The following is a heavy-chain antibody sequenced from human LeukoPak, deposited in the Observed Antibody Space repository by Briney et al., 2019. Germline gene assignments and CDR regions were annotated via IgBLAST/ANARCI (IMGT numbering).Heavy chain of an antibody. J-gene: IGHJ4*02. D-gene: IGHD6-19*01. CDR3: AKGGWFDY. CDR1: GFPFNNYD. CDR2: ITSASGDRT. V-gene: IGHV3-23*01. Sequence: PGGSLRLSCAASGFPFNNYDMAWLRQAPGKGPEWVSTITSASGDRTYYTESVKGRFTISRNNSKNTLHLQMSSLRAEDTAVYYCAKGGWFDYWGQGALVTVSS.